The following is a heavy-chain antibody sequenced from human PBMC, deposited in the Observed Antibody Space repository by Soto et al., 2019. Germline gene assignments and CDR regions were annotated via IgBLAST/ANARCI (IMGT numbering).Heavy chain of an antibody. Sequence: QVQLHESGPGLVKPSETLSLTCSVSGGSMNSYYWSWIRQSPGKGLEWLGYIYYSGDTKYNPSLHSRISRSVDTSKTHFFLTLTSVTAADTAVYYCARDRNKLWKNDAFDIWGQGTMVTVSS. V-gene: IGHV4-59*01. J-gene: IGHJ3*02. CDR3: ARDRNKLWKNDAFDI. D-gene: IGHD3-3*01. CDR1: GGSMNSYY. CDR2: IYYSGDT.